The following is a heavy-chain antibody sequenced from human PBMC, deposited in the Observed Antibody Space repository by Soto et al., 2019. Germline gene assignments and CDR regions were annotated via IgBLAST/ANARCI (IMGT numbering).Heavy chain of an antibody. CDR1: GGSIRSSSYY. CDR2: IYYSGST. CDR3: ARHTPAISISDH. D-gene: IGHD2-15*01. V-gene: IGHV4-39*01. J-gene: IGHJ4*02. Sequence: PSDTLSLTCTVSGGSIRSSSYYWGWIRQPPGKGLEWIGSIYYSGSTYYNPSLKSRVTISVDTSKNQFSLKLSSVTAADTAVYYCARHTPAISISDHWGQGTLVTVS.